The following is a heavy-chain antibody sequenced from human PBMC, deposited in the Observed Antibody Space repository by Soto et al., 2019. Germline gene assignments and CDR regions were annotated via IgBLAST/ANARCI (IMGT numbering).Heavy chain of an antibody. J-gene: IGHJ6*02. Sequence: PGESLKISCKGSGYSVTSYWIGWVRQMPGKGLEWMGIIYPGDSDTRYSPSFQGQVTISADKSISTAYLQWSSLKASDTAMYYCARRSAGATSPSYVXDVWGQGTRVTVSS. D-gene: IGHD1-26*01. CDR3: ARRSAGATSPSYVXDV. CDR2: IYPGDSDT. V-gene: IGHV5-51*01. CDR1: GYSVTSYW.